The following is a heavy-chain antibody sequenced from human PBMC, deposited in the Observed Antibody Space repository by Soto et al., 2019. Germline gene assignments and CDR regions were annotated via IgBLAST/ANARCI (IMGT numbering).Heavy chain of an antibody. J-gene: IGHJ4*02. D-gene: IGHD3-22*01. Sequence: PGGPLRLSCAASGFTFSSYAMHWVRQAPGKGLEWVAVISYDGSNKYYADSVKGRFTISRDNSKNTLYLQMNSLRAEDTAVYYCARDLVVITGGYWGQGTLVTV. V-gene: IGHV3-30-3*01. CDR1: GFTFSSYA. CDR2: ISYDGSNK. CDR3: ARDLVVITGGY.